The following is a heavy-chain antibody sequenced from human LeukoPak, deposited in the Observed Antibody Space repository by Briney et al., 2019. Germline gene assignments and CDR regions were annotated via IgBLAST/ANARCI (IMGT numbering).Heavy chain of an antibody. V-gene: IGHV3-30*04. J-gene: IGHJ4*02. D-gene: IGHD2/OR15-2a*01. CDR1: GFTFSSYA. Sequence: PGGSLRLSCAASGFTFSSYAMHWVRQAPGKGPEWVAIISYDGSNKYYADSVKGRFTISRDNSKNTLYLQMNSLRTEDTAVYYCARTRGTHISMAYLDSWGQGTLVTVSS. CDR2: ISYDGSNK. CDR3: ARTRGTHISMAYLDS.